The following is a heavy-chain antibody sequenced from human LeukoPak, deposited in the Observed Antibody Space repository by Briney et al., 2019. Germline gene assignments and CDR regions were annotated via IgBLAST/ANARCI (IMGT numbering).Heavy chain of an antibody. D-gene: IGHD2/OR15-2a*01. CDR1: L. CDR3: VXXXXXFXXF. Sequence: LRSWGRQGQGKGMEWVANIKQDGSETTYADSVRGRFTIFRDNAKDSVYLQMNSLRGEDSATYYXVXXXXXFXXFWGQGTLVTVSS. V-gene: IGHV3-7*01. J-gene: IGHJ4*01. CDR2: IKQDGSET.